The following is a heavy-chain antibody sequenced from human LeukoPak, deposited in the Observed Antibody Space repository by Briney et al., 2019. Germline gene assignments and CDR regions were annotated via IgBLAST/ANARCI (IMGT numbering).Heavy chain of an antibody. J-gene: IGHJ4*02. Sequence: SETLSLTCAVYGGSFSGYDWSWIRQPPGKGLEWIGYIYTSGGTNYIPSLKGRVTISIDTSKNQFSLKLSSVTAADSAVYYCARLTRLSTSPDRYYLDYWGQGTLVTVSS. D-gene: IGHD6-6*01. CDR2: IYTSGGT. CDR1: GGSFSGYD. V-gene: IGHV4-4*09. CDR3: ARLTRLSTSPDRYYLDY.